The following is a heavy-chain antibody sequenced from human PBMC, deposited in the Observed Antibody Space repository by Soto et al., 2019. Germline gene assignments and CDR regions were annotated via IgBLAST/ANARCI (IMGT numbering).Heavy chain of an antibody. Sequence: ASVKVSCKASGYTFTSYGISWGRQAPGQGLEWMGWISAYNGNTNYAQKLQGRVTMTTDTSTSTAYMELRSLRSDDTAAYYCERTRSTVTTLDYWGQGTLVTVFS. J-gene: IGHJ4*02. V-gene: IGHV1-18*01. CDR3: ERTRSTVTTLDY. D-gene: IGHD4-17*01. CDR1: GYTFTSYG. CDR2: ISAYNGNT.